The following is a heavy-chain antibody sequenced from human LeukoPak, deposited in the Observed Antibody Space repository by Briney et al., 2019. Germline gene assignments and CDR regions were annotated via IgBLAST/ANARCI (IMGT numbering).Heavy chain of an antibody. Sequence: GWSLRLSCAASGFTFSSYWMHWVRQAPGKGLVWVSRINSDGSSTSYADSVKGRFTISRDNAKNTLYLQMNSLRAEDTAVFYCARETVYSGSSDFDYWGQGTLVTVSS. CDR3: ARETVYSGSSDFDY. CDR1: GFTFSSYW. V-gene: IGHV3-74*01. CDR2: INSDGSST. J-gene: IGHJ4*02. D-gene: IGHD6-6*01.